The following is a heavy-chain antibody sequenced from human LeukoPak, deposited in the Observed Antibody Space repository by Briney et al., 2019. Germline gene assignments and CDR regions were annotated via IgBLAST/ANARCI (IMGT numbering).Heavy chain of an antibody. D-gene: IGHD5-12*01. CDR3: ARQGYSGYEDYYYYMDV. Sequence: PSETLSLACTVSGGSISSYYWSWIRQPAGKGLEWIGRIYTSGSTNYNPSLKSRVTMSVDTSKNQFSLKLSSVTAADTAVYYCARQGYSGYEDYYYYMDVWGKGTTVTVSS. J-gene: IGHJ6*03. V-gene: IGHV4-4*07. CDR1: GGSISSYY. CDR2: IYTSGST.